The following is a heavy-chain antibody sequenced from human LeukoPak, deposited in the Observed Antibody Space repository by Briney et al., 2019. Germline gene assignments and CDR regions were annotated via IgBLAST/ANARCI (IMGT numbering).Heavy chain of an antibody. CDR1: GGSIGSYY. Sequence: SETLSLTCTVSGGSIGSYYWSWVRQPPGKGLEWIGYIYYSGGTNYNPSLKSRVTISIDTSKNQFSLKLTSVTAADTAVYYCARLYCTNGVCYTKAYYFDYWGQGTLVTVSS. J-gene: IGHJ4*02. V-gene: IGHV4-59*08. D-gene: IGHD2-8*01. CDR3: ARLYCTNGVCYTKAYYFDY. CDR2: IYYSGGT.